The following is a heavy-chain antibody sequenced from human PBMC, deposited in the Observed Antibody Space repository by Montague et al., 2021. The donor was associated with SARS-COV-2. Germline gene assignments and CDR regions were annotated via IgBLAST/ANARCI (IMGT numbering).Heavy chain of an antibody. CDR3: ARGMIRGVTTPFDY. CDR2: IYYSGTT. V-gene: IGHV4-39*02. CDR1: SGSIISSGYY. J-gene: IGHJ4*02. Sequence: SETLSLTCSVSSGSIISSGYYWGWIRQPPGKELEWIGSIYYSGTTYYNPSLQSRGTISVDTSKNRLSLRLSSVTAADTAVYFCARGMIRGVTTPFDYWCQGSEVTASS. D-gene: IGHD3-10*01.